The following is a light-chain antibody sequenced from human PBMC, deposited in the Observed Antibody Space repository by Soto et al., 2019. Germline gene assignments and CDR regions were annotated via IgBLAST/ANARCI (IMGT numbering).Light chain of an antibody. CDR2: GAS. Sequence: EIVLTQSPGTLSLSPGERATLSCRASQSVSSNYLAWYQQKPGQAPRLLIYGASSRATGIPARFSGSGSGTDFTLTISRLEPEDFAVYYCHQYGSSPKTFGQGTKLEIK. CDR1: QSVSSNY. CDR3: HQYGSSPKT. V-gene: IGKV3-20*01. J-gene: IGKJ2*01.